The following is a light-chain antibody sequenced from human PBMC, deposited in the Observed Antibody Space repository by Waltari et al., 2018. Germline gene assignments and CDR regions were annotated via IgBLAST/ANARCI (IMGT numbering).Light chain of an antibody. V-gene: IGLV2-23*01. CDR1: SSDIGLYDL. Sequence: QSALTQPASVSASLGQSPPISCTGPSSDIGLYDLISWYQQPPGKAPKLIIHETTKRPSGVPNRVSGSKSGNTASLTISGLQAEDEADYYCCSFAGRSWLFGGGTKLTVL. J-gene: IGLJ3*02. CDR3: CSFAGRSWL. CDR2: ETT.